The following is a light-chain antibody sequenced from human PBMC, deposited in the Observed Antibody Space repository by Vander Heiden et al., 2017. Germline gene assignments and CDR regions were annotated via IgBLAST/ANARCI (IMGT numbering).Light chain of an antibody. J-gene: IGKJ1*01. CDR2: WAS. CDR3: QQDYSTPKT. CDR1: QSVLYRSNNKNY. V-gene: IGKV4-1*01. Sequence: DIVMTQSPDSLAVSLGERATINCKSSQSVLYRSNNKNYLAWYQQKPGQPPKLLIYWASTRESGVPDRFSGSGSGTDFTLTISSLQAEDVAVYYCQQDYSTPKTFGQGTKVEIK.